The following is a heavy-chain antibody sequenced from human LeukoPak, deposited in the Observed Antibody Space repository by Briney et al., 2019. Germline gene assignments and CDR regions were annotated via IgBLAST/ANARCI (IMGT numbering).Heavy chain of an antibody. J-gene: IGHJ4*02. CDR3: ATETIGRHYDY. V-gene: IGHV3-21*01. CDR2: IGPTGTDR. D-gene: IGHD1-14*01. Sequence: SGGSLRLSCAASGFTFSSCGFNWVRQAPGKGLEWVSSIGPTGTDRYYADSVRGRFTISRDNAKNSMYLQMDSLRDEDTAVYYCATETIGRHYDYWGQGTVLTVSS. CDR1: GFTFSSCG.